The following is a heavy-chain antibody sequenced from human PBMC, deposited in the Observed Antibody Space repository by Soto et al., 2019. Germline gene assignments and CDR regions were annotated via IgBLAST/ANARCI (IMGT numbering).Heavy chain of an antibody. D-gene: IGHD3-3*01. V-gene: IGHV4-59*01. CDR3: ARDIRDREYDYNWFDP. J-gene: IGHJ5*02. CDR1: GGSISGYY. CDR2: ISYSGST. Sequence: QVQLQESGPGLVKPSETLSLTCTVSGGSISGYYWSWIRQPPGKQLEWIGSISYSGSTNYNPSLTSRVNISVDTSKNQFSLNLRSVTAADTAVYYCARDIRDREYDYNWFDPCGQGTLVTVSS.